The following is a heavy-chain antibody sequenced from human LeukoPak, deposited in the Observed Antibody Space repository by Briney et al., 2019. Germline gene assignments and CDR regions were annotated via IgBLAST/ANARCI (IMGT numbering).Heavy chain of an antibody. CDR2: IIPIFGTA. J-gene: IGHJ5*02. D-gene: IGHD2-15*01. CDR3: ARNGYCSGGSCLRGGDPHWFDP. CDR1: GGTFSSYA. Sequence: APVKVSCKASGGTFSSYAISWVRQAPGQGLEWMGGIIPIFGTANYAQKFQGRVTITADESTSTAYMELSSLRSEDTAVYYCARNGYCSGGSCLRGGDPHWFDPWGQGTLVTVSS. V-gene: IGHV1-69*13.